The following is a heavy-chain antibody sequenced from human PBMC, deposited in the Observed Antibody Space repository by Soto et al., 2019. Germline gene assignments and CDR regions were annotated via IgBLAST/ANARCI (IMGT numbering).Heavy chain of an antibody. D-gene: IGHD6-13*01. CDR3: AGSISAAGIGY. V-gene: IGHV1-69*02. J-gene: IGHJ4*01. CDR1: GGTFSSYT. Sequence: QVQLVQSGAEVKKPGSSVKVSCKASGGTFSSYTISWVRQAPGQGLEWMGRIIPILGIANYAQKFQGRVTITADKSTITAYVELSSLRSEDTAVYYCAGSISAAGIGYWGQGTLVTVSS. CDR2: IIPILGIA.